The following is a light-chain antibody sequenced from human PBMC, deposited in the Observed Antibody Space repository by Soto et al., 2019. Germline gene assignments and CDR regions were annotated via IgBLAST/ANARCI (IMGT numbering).Light chain of an antibody. CDR2: EVT. Sequence: QSALTQPASVSGSPGQSITISCTGTTSAVGSYNLVSWYQHHPGKAPRLMIFEVTRRPSGVSNRFSGSKSGNTASLTISGLLAEDEADYYCCSHAGSSTHVVFGGGTKLTVL. CDR1: TSAVGSYNL. J-gene: IGLJ2*01. CDR3: CSHAGSSTHVV. V-gene: IGLV2-23*02.